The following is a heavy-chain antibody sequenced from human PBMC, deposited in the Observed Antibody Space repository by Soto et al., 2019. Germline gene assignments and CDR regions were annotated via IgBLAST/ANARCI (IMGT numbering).Heavy chain of an antibody. CDR2: ISAYNGNT. CDR1: GYTFTSYG. CDR3: ARAYVRRAAAGGIDSSSYMDV. V-gene: IGHV1-18*01. Sequence: ASVKVSCKASGYTFTSYGISWVRQAPGQGLEWMGWISAYNGNTNYAQKLQGRVTMTTDTSTSTAYMELRSLRSDDTAVYYCARAYVRRAAAGGIDSSSYMDVWGKETTVTVSS. D-gene: IGHD6-13*01. J-gene: IGHJ6*03.